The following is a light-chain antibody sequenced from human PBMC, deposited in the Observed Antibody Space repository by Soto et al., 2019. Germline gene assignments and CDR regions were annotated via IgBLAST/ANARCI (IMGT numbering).Light chain of an antibody. CDR3: SSYTTSSTVV. J-gene: IGLJ2*01. CDR1: SSDVGGYNY. V-gene: IGLV2-14*03. Sequence: QSALTQPASVAGSPGQSITITCTGTSSDVGGYNYVSWYQQHPGKAPQLMIFDVSDRPSGVSNRFSGSKSGNTASLTISGLPAEDEADYYCSSYTTSSTVVFGGGTKLTVL. CDR2: DVS.